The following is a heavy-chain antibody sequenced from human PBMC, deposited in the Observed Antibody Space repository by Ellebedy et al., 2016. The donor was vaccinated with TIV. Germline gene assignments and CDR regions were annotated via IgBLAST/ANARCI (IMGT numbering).Heavy chain of an antibody. Sequence: ASVKVSCKASGYSFTTYGISWVRQAPGQGLEWMGWISAHNGNTNYAQNLQGRVTMTRDTSTSTVNMEVSSLRSADTAVYYCARDLYMDVWGKGTTVTVSS. J-gene: IGHJ6*03. V-gene: IGHV1-18*01. CDR3: ARDLYMDV. CDR2: ISAHNGNT. CDR1: GYSFTTYG.